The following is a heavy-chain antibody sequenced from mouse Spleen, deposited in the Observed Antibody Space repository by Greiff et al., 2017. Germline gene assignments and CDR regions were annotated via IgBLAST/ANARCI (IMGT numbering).Heavy chain of an antibody. J-gene: IGHJ3*01. Sequence: VQLQQPGAELVRPGSSVKLSCKASGYTFTSYWMHWVKQRPIQGLEWIGNIDPSDSETHYNQKFKDKATLTVDKSSSTAYMQLSSLTSEDSAVYYCARRGLGTWFAYWGQGTLVTVSA. D-gene: IGHD3-3*01. CDR3: ARRGLGTWFAY. CDR2: IDPSDSET. CDR1: GYTFTSYW. V-gene: IGHV1-52*01.